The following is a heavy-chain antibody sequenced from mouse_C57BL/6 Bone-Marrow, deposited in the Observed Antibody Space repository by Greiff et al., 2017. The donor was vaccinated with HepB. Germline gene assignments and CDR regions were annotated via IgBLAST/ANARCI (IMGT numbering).Heavy chain of an antibody. CDR3: ARPSYYYGSSPSWFAY. D-gene: IGHD1-1*01. CDR1: GYTFTSYG. CDR2: IYPRSGNT. V-gene: IGHV1-81*01. Sequence: VQLVESGAELARPGASVKLSCKASGYTFTSYGISWVKQRTGQGLEWIGEIYPRSGNTYYNEKFKGKATLTADKSSSTAYMELRSLTSEDSAVYFCARPSYYYGSSPSWFAYWGQGTLVTVSA. J-gene: IGHJ3*01.